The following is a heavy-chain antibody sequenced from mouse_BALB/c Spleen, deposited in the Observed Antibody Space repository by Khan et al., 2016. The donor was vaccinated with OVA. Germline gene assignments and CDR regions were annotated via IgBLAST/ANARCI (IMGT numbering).Heavy chain of an antibody. Sequence: VHVKQSGPELVKPGASVKMSCKASGYTFTSYDMHWVKQKPGQGLEWIGYINPYNDYTKFNEKFKGKATLTSDKSSSTAYMELSSLTSEDSAVFYCHRGVLGVQTWFAYWGQGTLVTVSA. J-gene: IGHJ3*01. CDR1: GYTFTSYD. D-gene: IGHD3-1*01. CDR2: INPYNDYT. V-gene: IGHV1S136*01. CDR3: HRGVLGVQTWFAY.